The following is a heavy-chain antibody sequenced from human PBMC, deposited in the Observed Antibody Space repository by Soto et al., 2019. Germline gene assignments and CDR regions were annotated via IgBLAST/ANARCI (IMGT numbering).Heavy chain of an antibody. V-gene: IGHV1-69*13. J-gene: IGHJ4*02. CDR2: IIPIFGTA. CDR3: ARYLFGSGWYYYFDY. CDR1: GGTFSSYA. D-gene: IGHD6-19*01. Sequence: GASVKVSCKASGGTFSSYAISWVRQAPGQGLEWMGGIIPIFGTANYAQKFQGRVTITADESTSTAYMELSSLRSEDTAVYYCARYLFGSGWYYYFDYCGQGTLVTVSS.